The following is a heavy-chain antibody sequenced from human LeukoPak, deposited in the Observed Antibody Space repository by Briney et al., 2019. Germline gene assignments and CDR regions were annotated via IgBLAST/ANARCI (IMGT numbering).Heavy chain of an antibody. CDR3: ALGYGSGSYYQFDY. Sequence: ASVKVSCKASGYTFTRYGISWVRQAPGQGLEWMGWISAYNGNTNYAQKLQGRVTMTTDTSTSTAYMELRSLRSDDTAVYYCALGYGSGSYYQFDYWGQGTLVTVSS. CDR1: GYTFTRYG. D-gene: IGHD3-10*01. J-gene: IGHJ4*02. V-gene: IGHV1-18*01. CDR2: ISAYNGNT.